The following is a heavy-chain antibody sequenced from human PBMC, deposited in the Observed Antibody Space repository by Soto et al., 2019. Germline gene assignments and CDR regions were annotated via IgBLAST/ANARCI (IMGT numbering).Heavy chain of an antibody. CDR3: ARRGLELPVAFDN. CDR1: GDSISPSY. CDR2: IYYNGIT. D-gene: IGHD3-3*01. V-gene: IGHV4-59*08. J-gene: IGHJ3*02. Sequence: SETLSLTCAVSGDSISPSYWSWIRQSPGKGLEWIGYIYYNGITDYNPSLKSRLTMSVDTSQNQFSLKLSSATAADTAVYYCARRGLELPVAFDNVGQGTMVTVSS.